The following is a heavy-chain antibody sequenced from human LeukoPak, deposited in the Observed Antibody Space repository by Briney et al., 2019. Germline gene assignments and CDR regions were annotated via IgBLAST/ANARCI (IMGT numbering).Heavy chain of an antibody. CDR2: IKQDGSEK. V-gene: IGHV3-7*01. CDR3: ARQSGYYIDYYMDV. Sequence: PGGSLRLSCAASGFTFSSYAMSWVRQAPGKGLEWVANIKQDGSEKYYVDSVKGRFTISRDNAKNSLYLQMNSLRAEDTAVYYCARQSGYYIDYYMDVWGKGTTVTVSS. D-gene: IGHD3-3*01. J-gene: IGHJ6*03. CDR1: GFTFSSYA.